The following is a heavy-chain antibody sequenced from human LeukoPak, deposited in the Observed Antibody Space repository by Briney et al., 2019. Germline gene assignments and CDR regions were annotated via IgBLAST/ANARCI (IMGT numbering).Heavy chain of an antibody. CDR3: ARERGIFGVVFFVRGRHYMDV. CDR1: GVSFSGYY. D-gene: IGHD3-3*01. J-gene: IGHJ6*03. V-gene: IGHV4-34*01. Sequence: PSETLSLTCAVYGVSFSGYYWSWIRQPPGKGLEWNGEINHSGSTNYNPSLKSRVTISVDTSKNQFSLKLSSVTAADTAVYYCARERGIFGVVFFVRGRHYMDVWGKGTTVTVSS. CDR2: INHSGST.